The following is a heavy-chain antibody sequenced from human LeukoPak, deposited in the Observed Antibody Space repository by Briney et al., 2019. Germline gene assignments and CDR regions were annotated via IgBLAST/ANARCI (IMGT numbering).Heavy chain of an antibody. V-gene: IGHV1-69*01. CDR2: IIPIFGTA. CDR3: ARDTTPRRYYFDY. J-gene: IGHJ4*02. D-gene: IGHD1-26*01. CDR1: GGTFSSYA. Sequence: SVKVSCKASGGTFSSYAISWVRQAPGQGLEWMGGIIPIFGTANYAQKFQGRVTITADESTSTAYMELSSLRSEDTAVYYCARDTTPRRYYFDYWGQGALVTVSS.